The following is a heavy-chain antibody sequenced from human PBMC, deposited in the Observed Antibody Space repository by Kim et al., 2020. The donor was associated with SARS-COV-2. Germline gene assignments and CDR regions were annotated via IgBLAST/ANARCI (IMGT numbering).Heavy chain of an antibody. J-gene: IGHJ5*02. CDR2: INHSGST. V-gene: IGHV4-34*01. D-gene: IGHD3-9*01. CDR1: GGSFSGYY. Sequence: SETLSLTCAVYGGSFSGYYWSWIRQPPGKGLEWIGEINHSGSTHYNPSLKSRVTISVDTSKNQFSLKLSSVTAADTAVYYCARERDVLRYFDWLSHPGWFDPWGQGTLVTVSS. CDR3: ARERDVLRYFDWLSHPGWFDP.